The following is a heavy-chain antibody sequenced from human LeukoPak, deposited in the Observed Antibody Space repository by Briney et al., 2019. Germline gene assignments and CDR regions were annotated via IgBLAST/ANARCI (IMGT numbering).Heavy chain of an antibody. CDR1: GYTFTSYG. CDR2: ISAYNGNT. V-gene: IGHV1-18*01. Sequence: ASVKVSCKASGYTFTSYGISWVRQAPGQGLEWMGWISAYNGNTNYAQKLQGRVTMTTDTSTSTVYMELSSLRSEDTAAYYCARLDSSGYIDAFDIWGQGTMVTVSS. CDR3: ARLDSSGYIDAFDI. J-gene: IGHJ3*02. D-gene: IGHD3-22*01.